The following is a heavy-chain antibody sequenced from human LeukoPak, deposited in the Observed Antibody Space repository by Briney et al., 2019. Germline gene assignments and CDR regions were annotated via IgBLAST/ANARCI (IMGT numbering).Heavy chain of an antibody. CDR2: IYYSGRT. CDR3: ARRRYYDGSGYLE. D-gene: IGHD3-22*01. CDR1: GDSISRSDSY. Sequence: TASETLSLTCSVSGDSISRSDSYWDWIRQPPGKGLEWIGTIYYSGRTYYSPSLNSRVTMSVDTSSNQFSLNLRSVTAADTAVYYCARRRYYDGSGYLEWGQGTLLSVPS. J-gene: IGHJ1*01. V-gene: IGHV4-39*01.